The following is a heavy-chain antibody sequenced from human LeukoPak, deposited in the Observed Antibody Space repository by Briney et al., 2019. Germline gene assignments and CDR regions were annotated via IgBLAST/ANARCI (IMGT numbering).Heavy chain of an antibody. D-gene: IGHD6-19*01. V-gene: IGHV3-21*01. CDR3: ATPAAGPGAEYSQY. Sequence: GGSLRLSCAASGFTFSSYAMSWVRQAPGQGLEWVSSISSTSHYIYYADSVTGRFTTSRDNAKNSLDLQMNSLRAEDTAVYYCATPAAGPGAEYSQYWGQGTLVTVSS. J-gene: IGHJ1*01. CDR1: GFTFSSYA. CDR2: ISSTSHYI.